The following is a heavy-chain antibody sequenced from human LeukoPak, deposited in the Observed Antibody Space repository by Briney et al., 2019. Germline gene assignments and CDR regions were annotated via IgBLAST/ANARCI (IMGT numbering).Heavy chain of an antibody. Sequence: GGPLRLSCAASGFTFSSYAMSWVRQAPGKGLEWVSAISGSGGSTYYADSVKGRFTISRDNSKNTLYLQMNSLKTEDTAVYYCTTLVLPAAIYYYYYMDVWGKGTTVTVSS. CDR3: TTLVLPAAIYYYYYMDV. V-gene: IGHV3-23*01. CDR2: ISGSGGST. J-gene: IGHJ6*03. D-gene: IGHD2-2*02. CDR1: GFTFSSYA.